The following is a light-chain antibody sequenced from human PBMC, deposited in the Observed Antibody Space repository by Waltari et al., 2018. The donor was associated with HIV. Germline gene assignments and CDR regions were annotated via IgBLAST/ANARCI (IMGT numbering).Light chain of an antibody. CDR1: SSDVGGYNA. CDR2: EVS. J-gene: IGLJ2*01. V-gene: IGLV2-14*01. CDR3: SSYTSSDTVV. Sequence: QSALTQPASVSGSPGPSITISCTGTSSDVGGYNAVPWYQQHPAKAPKLGILEVSNRPSGVSNRFSGSKSGNRASLTISGLQAEDEAYYYCSSYTSSDTVVFGGGTKVTVL.